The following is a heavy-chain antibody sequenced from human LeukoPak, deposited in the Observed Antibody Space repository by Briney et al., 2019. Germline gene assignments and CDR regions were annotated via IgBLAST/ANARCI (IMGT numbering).Heavy chain of an antibody. CDR3: ARTTDFYFGVDV. Sequence: PSETLSLTCTVSGGSISSNYWSWIRQPPGKGLEWIGYAYYSGSTNYNPSLKSRVTISVDRSKNQFSLKLSSVTAADTAIYYCARTTDFYFGVDVWGQGTTVTVSS. D-gene: IGHD1-14*01. CDR1: GGSISSNY. V-gene: IGHV4-59*01. CDR2: AYYSGST. J-gene: IGHJ6*02.